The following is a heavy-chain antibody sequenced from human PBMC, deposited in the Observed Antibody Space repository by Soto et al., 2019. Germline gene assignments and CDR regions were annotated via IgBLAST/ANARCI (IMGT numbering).Heavy chain of an antibody. V-gene: IGHV3-23*01. CDR2: ISGSGGST. J-gene: IGHJ6*02. CDR1: GFTFSSYA. D-gene: IGHD1-1*01. Sequence: GGSLRLSCAASGFTFSSYAMSWVRQAPGKGLEWVSAISGSGGSTYYADSVKGRLTISRDNSKNTLYLQMNSLRAEDTAVYYCAKGETFSTLAYYGMDVWGQGTTVTVSS. CDR3: AKGETFSTLAYYGMDV.